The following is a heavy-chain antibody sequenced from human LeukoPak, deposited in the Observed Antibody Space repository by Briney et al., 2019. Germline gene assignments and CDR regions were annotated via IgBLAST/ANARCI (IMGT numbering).Heavy chain of an antibody. Sequence: ASVTVSCKASGYTFTSYGISWVRQAPGQGLEWMGWISAYNGNTNYAQKLQGRVTMTTDTSTSTAYMELRSLRSDDTAVYYCARGGVAARPGNDAFDIWGQGTMVTVSS. CDR1: GYTFTSYG. CDR2: ISAYNGNT. J-gene: IGHJ3*02. V-gene: IGHV1-18*01. CDR3: ARGGVAARPGNDAFDI. D-gene: IGHD6-6*01.